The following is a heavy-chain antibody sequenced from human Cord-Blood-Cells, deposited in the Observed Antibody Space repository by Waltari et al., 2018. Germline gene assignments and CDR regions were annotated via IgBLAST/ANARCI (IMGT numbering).Heavy chain of an antibody. V-gene: IGHV4-34*01. D-gene: IGHD6-13*01. CDR2: INHSGST. CDR1: GGSFSGYY. Sequence: QVQLQQWGAGLLKPSETLSLTCAVYGGSFSGYYWCWIRQPPGKGLEWIGEINHSGSTNYNPSLKSRVTISVDTSKNQFSLKLSSVTAADTAVYYCARAGIAAAGTLDYWGQGTLVTVSS. J-gene: IGHJ4*02. CDR3: ARAGIAAAGTLDY.